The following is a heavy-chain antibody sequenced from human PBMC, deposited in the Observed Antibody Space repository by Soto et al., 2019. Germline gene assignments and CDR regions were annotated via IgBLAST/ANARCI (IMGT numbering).Heavy chain of an antibody. V-gene: IGHV5-10-1*01. CDR2: IDPSDSYT. D-gene: IGHD6-13*01. Sequence: VQLVQSGAEVKKPGESLRISCKGSGYSFTSYWISWVRQMPGKGLGWMGRIDPSDSYTNYSPSFQGHVTISADKSSSTAYLQWSSLKASDTAMYYWARPGGGLAAAGDYWGQGTLVTVSS. CDR1: GYSFTSYW. CDR3: ARPGGGLAAAGDY. J-gene: IGHJ4*02.